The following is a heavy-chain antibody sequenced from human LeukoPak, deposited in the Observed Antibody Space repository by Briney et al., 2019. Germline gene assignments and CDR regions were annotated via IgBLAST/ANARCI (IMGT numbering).Heavy chain of an antibody. Sequence: SETLSLTCTVSGVSISSSNSYWGWIRQPPGKGLEWIGSIYYSGNTYYNASLKSQVSISIDTSKNQFSLKLRSVTAADTAVYYCARVPGGALNWFDPWGQGTLVTVSS. D-gene: IGHD1-1*01. V-gene: IGHV4-39*01. CDR3: ARVPGGALNWFDP. CDR2: IYYSGNT. CDR1: GVSISSSNSY. J-gene: IGHJ5*02.